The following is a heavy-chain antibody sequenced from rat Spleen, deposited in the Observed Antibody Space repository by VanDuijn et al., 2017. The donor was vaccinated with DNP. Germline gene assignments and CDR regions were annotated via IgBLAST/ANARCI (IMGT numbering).Heavy chain of an antibody. D-gene: IGHD1-12*02. CDR3: VRPHYYYGSYPHY. J-gene: IGHJ2*01. CDR1: GFTFNNYW. V-gene: IGHV5-31*01. CDR2: ITSSGGRT. Sequence: EVHLVESGGDLVQPGRSLKLSCVASGFTFNNYWMTWFRQVPGKGLEWVASITSSGGRTFYPDSVKGRFTISRDNAKSTLYLQMNSLRSEDTATYHCVRPHYYYGSYPHYWGQGVMVTVSS.